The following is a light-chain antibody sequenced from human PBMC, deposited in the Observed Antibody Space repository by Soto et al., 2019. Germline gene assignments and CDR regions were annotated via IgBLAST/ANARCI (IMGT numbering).Light chain of an antibody. CDR1: SSDVGGYNY. CDR2: DVS. Sequence: QSALTQPRSVSGSPGQSVTISCTGTSSDVGGYNYVSWYQQHPGKAPKLMIFDVSKRPSGVPDRFAGSKSGNTASLTISGLQEEDEADYYCCSYAGWYNLIFGGVTKVTVL. V-gene: IGLV2-11*01. CDR3: CSYAGWYNLI. J-gene: IGLJ2*01.